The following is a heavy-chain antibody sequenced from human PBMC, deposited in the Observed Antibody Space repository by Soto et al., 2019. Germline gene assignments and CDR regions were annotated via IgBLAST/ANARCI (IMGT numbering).Heavy chain of an antibody. D-gene: IGHD1-26*01. Sequence: GESLKISCQGSGYSSTSYWIAWVRQMPGKGLEWMGVIYPGDSDTKYSPSFQGQVTVTADKSITTAYLQWSRLKASDTARYYCARHSGSDYDDWGQGTLVTVSS. CDR1: GYSSTSYW. CDR3: ARHSGSDYDD. V-gene: IGHV5-51*01. J-gene: IGHJ4*02. CDR2: IYPGDSDT.